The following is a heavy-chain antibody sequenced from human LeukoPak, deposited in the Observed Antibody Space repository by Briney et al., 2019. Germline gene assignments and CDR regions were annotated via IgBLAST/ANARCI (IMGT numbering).Heavy chain of an antibody. J-gene: IGHJ3*02. CDR3: AREWYYDSSGYDDAFDI. CDR1: GGTCRSYA. CDR2: IIPIFGTA. V-gene: IGHV1-69*05. D-gene: IGHD3-22*01. Sequence: ASFKFSCKATGGTCRSYAICWVRQALGQRLEWMGGIIPIFGTANYAQKFQGRVTITTDESTSTAYMELSSLRSEDTAVYYCAREWYYDSSGYDDAFDIWGQGTMVTVSS.